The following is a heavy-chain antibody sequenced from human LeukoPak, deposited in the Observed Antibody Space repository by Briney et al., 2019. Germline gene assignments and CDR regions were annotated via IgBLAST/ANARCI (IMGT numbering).Heavy chain of an antibody. J-gene: IGHJ5*02. Sequence: SETLSLTCTVSGDSITSFYWSWIRQPPGKGLEWIGSIYYSGSTYYNPSLKSRVTISVDTSKNQFSLKLSSVTAADTAVYYCARSERIVVVAALWFDPWGQGTLVTVSS. CDR2: IYYSGST. CDR1: GDSITSFY. CDR3: ARSERIVVVAALWFDP. D-gene: IGHD2-15*01. V-gene: IGHV4-39*01.